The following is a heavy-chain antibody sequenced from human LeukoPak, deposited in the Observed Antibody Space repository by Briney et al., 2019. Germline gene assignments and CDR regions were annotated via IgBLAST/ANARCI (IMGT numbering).Heavy chain of an antibody. CDR3: ARGAYYYED. J-gene: IGHJ4*02. D-gene: IGHD3-22*01. CDR2: ISSSSSTI. V-gene: IGHV3-48*01. Sequence: PGGSLRLSCAASGFTFSSYNMNWVRQAPGKGLEWVSYISSSSSTIHYADSVKGRFTISRDNAKNSLYLQMNSLRAEDTAVYYCARGAYYYEDWGQGTLVTVSS. CDR1: GFTFSSYN.